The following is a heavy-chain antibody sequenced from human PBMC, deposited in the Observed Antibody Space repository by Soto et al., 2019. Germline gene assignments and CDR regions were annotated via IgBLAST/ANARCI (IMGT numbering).Heavy chain of an antibody. CDR1: LFSLITSGMC. CDR2: IDWDDDK. CDR3: ARIKRKWEPIYGEWSYYYGMDV. V-gene: IGHV2-70*01. Sequence: XGPTLVNPPQTRSLTCTFALFSLITSGMCVSWIRQPPGKALEWLALIDWDDDKYYSTSLKTRLTISKDTSKNQVVLTMTNMDPVDTATYYCARIKRKWEPIYGEWSYYYGMDVWGQGTTVTVSS. J-gene: IGHJ6*02. D-gene: IGHD1-26*01.